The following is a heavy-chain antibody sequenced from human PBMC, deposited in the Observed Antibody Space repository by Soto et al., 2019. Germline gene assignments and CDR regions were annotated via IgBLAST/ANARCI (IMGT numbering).Heavy chain of an antibody. V-gene: IGHV1-46*03. CDR3: ARNLWSADY. CDR1: GYTFTAYY. CDR2: IKPGGGGT. J-gene: IGHJ4*02. D-gene: IGHD3-10*01. Sequence: QVQLVQSGAEGKKPGASVKVSCKASGYTFTAYYIHWVRQAPGQGLERLGIIKPGGGGTSYAQKFQGRVTMTRDTSTTTVYMELSSLRSEDTAVYYCARNLWSADYWGQGTLVTVSS.